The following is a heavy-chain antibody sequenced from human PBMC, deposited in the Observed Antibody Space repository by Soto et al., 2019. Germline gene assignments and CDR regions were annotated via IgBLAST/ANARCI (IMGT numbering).Heavy chain of an antibody. CDR1: GFTVSSSA. D-gene: IGHD2-15*01. Sequence: EVQLLESGGGLVQPGGSLRLSCAASGFTVSSSAMSWVRQAPGKGLEWVSALSGGGSTFYADSVKGRFTISRDNSKNTLYLQMSSLRAEDTAVYYCAKAKYCSGGSCFHYMDVWGKGTTVTVSS. CDR3: AKAKYCSGGSCFHYMDV. V-gene: IGHV3-23*01. CDR2: LSGGGST. J-gene: IGHJ6*03.